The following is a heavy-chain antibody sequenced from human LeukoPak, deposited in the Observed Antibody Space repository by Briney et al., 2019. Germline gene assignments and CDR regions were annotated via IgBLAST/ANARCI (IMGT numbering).Heavy chain of an antibody. CDR2: IDPGYSET. V-gene: IGHV5-51*01. CDR1: GYTFTNYW. Sequence: GESLKISCKGSGYTFTNYWIGWGLQMPGKGLECMVIIDPGYSETRYSPSFQHQVTISADKSISTPDLQWTSLKASHTASYDCARRYDNSEYFTYWGQGTMVTVSS. J-gene: IGHJ4*02. D-gene: IGHD3-22*01. CDR3: ARRYDNSEYFTY.